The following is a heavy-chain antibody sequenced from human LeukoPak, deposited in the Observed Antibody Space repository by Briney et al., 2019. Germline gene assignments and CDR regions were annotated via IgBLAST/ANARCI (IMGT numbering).Heavy chain of an antibody. CDR2: ISAYNGNT. D-gene: IGHD2-2*01. CDR3: ARDIVVVPAAKGSSWFDP. J-gene: IGHJ5*02. Sequence: GASVKVSCKASGYTFTSYGISWVRQAPGQGLEWMGWISAYNGNTNYAQKLQGRVTMTTDTSTSTAYMELRSLRSDDTAVYYCARDIVVVPAAKGSSWFDPWGQGTLVTVSS. V-gene: IGHV1-18*01. CDR1: GYTFTSYG.